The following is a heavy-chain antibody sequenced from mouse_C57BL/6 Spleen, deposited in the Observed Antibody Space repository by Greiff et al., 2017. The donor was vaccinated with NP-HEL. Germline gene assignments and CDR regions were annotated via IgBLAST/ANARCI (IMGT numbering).Heavy chain of an antibody. Sequence: DVHLVESGGGLVKPGGSLKLSCAASGFTFSSYAMSWVRQTPEKRLEWVATISDGGSYTYYPDNVKGRFTISRDNAKNNLYLQMSHLKSEDTAMYYCARDQDYYDYYYFDYWGQGTTLTVSS. CDR1: GFTFSSYA. D-gene: IGHD2-4*01. CDR3: ARDQDYYDYYYFDY. V-gene: IGHV5-4*01. J-gene: IGHJ2*01. CDR2: ISDGGSYT.